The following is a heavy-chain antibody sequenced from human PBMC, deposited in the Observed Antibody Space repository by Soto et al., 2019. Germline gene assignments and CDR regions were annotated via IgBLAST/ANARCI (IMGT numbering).Heavy chain of an antibody. Sequence: PGGSLRLSCAASGFTFSSYSMNWVRQAPWKGLEWVSSISSSSSYIYYADSVKGRFTISRDNAKNSLYLQMNSLRAEDTAVYYCARVGRNCSSTSCFDYYYYYGMDVWGQGTTVTVSS. V-gene: IGHV3-21*01. CDR3: ARVGRNCSSTSCFDYYYYYGMDV. CDR1: GFTFSSYS. J-gene: IGHJ6*02. CDR2: ISSSSSYI. D-gene: IGHD2-2*01.